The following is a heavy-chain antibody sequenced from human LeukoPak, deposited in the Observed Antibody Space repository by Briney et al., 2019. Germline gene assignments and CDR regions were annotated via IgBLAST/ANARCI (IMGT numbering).Heavy chain of an antibody. J-gene: IGHJ6*02. CDR1: GYTFTGYY. CDR2: INPNSGGT. V-gene: IGHV1-2*04. CDR3: ASTSSSWYGVAMDV. D-gene: IGHD6-13*01. Sequence: GASVKVSCKASGYTFTGYYMHWVRQAPGQGLEWMGWINPNSGGTNYAQKFQGWVTMTRDTSISTAYMELSRLRSDDTAVYYCASTSSSWYGVAMDVWGQGTTVTVSS.